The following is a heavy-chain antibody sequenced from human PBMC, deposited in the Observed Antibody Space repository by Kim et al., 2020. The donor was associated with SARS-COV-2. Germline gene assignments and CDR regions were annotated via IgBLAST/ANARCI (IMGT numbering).Heavy chain of an antibody. CDR3: AKDIWDYIGMDV. Sequence: GGSLRLSCAASGFGFSTNAMGWVRQAPGKGLEWVSSISGTGTDLYYADSVRGRFTISRDIGKSTLYLQINSLRAEDTALYYCAKDIWDYIGMDVCGQGTT. CDR1: GFGFSTNA. CDR2: ISGTGTDL. V-gene: IGHV3-23*01. D-gene: IGHD3-10*01. J-gene: IGHJ6*02.